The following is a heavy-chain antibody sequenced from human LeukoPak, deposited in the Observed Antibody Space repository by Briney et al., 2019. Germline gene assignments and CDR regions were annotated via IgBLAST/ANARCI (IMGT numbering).Heavy chain of an antibody. Sequence: PSETLSLTCTVSGGSISSFYWSWIRQPPGKGLEWIGYIYYSRSTNYNPSLKSRVTMSLDTSKNQFSLNLSSVTAADTAVYYCARQNNYDILTDWGQGTLVTVSS. CDR2: IYYSRST. D-gene: IGHD3-9*01. CDR1: GGSISSFY. J-gene: IGHJ4*02. CDR3: ARQNNYDILTD. V-gene: IGHV4-59*08.